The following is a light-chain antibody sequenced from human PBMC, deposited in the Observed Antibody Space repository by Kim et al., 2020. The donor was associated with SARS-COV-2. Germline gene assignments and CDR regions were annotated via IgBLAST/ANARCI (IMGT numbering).Light chain of an antibody. V-gene: IGKV3-15*01. J-gene: IGKJ4*01. CDR1: QSISSN. CDR3: QQYNNWPPVT. CDR2: GAS. Sequence: SPGERATLSCMASQSISSNLAWYQQKPGQAPRLLIYGASTRATGIPARFSGSGSGTEFTLTISSLQSEDFALYYCQQYNNWPPVTFGGGTKVEIK.